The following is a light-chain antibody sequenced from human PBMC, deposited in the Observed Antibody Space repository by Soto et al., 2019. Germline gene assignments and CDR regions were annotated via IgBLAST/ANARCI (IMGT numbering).Light chain of an antibody. J-gene: IGKJ3*01. V-gene: IGKV3-20*01. CDR1: QSVSSTF. Sequence: EIVLTQSPGTLSLSPGERATLSCRASQSVSSTFLAWYQQKPGQAPRLLIYAASSRATGIPDRFSGSGSGTDFTLTISRLEPEDFAVYYCQRYGSSLFSFGPGTKVD. CDR3: QRYGSSLFS. CDR2: AAS.